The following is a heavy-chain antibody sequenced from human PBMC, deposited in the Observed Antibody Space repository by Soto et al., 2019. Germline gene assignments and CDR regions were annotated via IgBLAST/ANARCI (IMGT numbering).Heavy chain of an antibody. CDR1: GHTLTEFS. Sequence: ASVKVSCKVSGHTLTEFSIHWVRQAPGQGLEWMGWIGAYNGNTNYAQKLQGRVTMTTDTSTSTAYMELRSLRSDDTAVYSCARDWGRSGSGSKFDPWGQGTLVTVSS. J-gene: IGHJ5*02. CDR2: IGAYNGNT. CDR3: ARDWGRSGSGSKFDP. D-gene: IGHD3-10*01. V-gene: IGHV1-18*01.